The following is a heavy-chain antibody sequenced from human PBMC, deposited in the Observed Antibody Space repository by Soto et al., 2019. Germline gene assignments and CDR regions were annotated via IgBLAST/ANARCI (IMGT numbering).Heavy chain of an antibody. CDR1: GFTFSSYG. Sequence: SLRLSCAASGFTFSSYGMHWVRQAPGKGLEWVAVIWYDGSNKYYADSVKGRFTISRDNSKNTLYLQMNSLRAEDTAVYYCARGNGKGLRSLIPIDYWGQGTLVTVSS. D-gene: IGHD5-12*01. V-gene: IGHV3-33*01. CDR2: IWYDGSNK. CDR3: ARGNGKGLRSLIPIDY. J-gene: IGHJ4*02.